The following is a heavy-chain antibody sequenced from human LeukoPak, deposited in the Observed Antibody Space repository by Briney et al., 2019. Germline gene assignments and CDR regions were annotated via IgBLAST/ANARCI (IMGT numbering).Heavy chain of an antibody. CDR3: AKATRYGDPPLDY. J-gene: IGHJ4*02. V-gene: IGHV3-30*18. D-gene: IGHD4-17*01. Sequence: SGGSLRLSCAASGFTFSTYGMHWVRQAPGKGLEWMAIISYDGSNEYYTDSVKGRFTISRDNSKNTLYLQMNSLRSEDTAVYYCAKATRYGDPPLDYWGQGTLVTVSS. CDR1: GFTFSTYG. CDR2: ISYDGSNE.